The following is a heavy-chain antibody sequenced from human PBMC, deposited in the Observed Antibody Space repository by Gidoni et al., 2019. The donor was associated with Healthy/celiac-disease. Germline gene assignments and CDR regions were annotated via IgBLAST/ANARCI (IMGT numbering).Heavy chain of an antibody. CDR3: AKDHSRTYYYDSSGYYPY. V-gene: IGHV3-23*01. J-gene: IGHJ4*02. CDR1: GFTFLSSA. D-gene: IGHD3-22*01. CDR2: ISGSGGST. Sequence: EVQLFESGGRLVQPGGSLRPSFAASGFTFLSSALSWVRQAPGKGLEWVSAISGSGGSTYYADSVKGRFTISRDNSKNTLYLQMNSLRAEDTAVYYCAKDHSRTYYYDSSGYYPYWGQGTLVTVSS.